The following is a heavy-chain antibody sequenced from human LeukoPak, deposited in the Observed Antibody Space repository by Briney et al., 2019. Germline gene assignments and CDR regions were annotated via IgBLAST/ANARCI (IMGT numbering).Heavy chain of an antibody. CDR1: GGTFSSYA. D-gene: IGHD1-20*01. CDR2: INPNSGGT. Sequence: VASVKVSCKASGGTFSSYAISWVRQAPGQGLEWMGRINPNSGGTNYAQKFQGRVTMTRDTSISTAYMELSRLRSDDTAVYYCASKITGTFVYWGQGTLVTVSS. J-gene: IGHJ4*02. CDR3: ASKITGTFVY. V-gene: IGHV1-2*06.